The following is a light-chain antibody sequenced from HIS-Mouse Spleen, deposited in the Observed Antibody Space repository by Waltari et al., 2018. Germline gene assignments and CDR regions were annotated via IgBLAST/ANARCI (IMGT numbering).Light chain of an antibody. Sequence: SYELTQPPSVSVSPGQTARITCSGDALPKKYAYWYQLKSGQAPVLVIYEDSKRPSGIPERFSGSSSGTMATLTISGAQVEDEADYYCYSTDSSGNHRVFGGGTKLTVL. CDR2: EDS. CDR3: YSTDSSGNHRV. V-gene: IGLV3-10*01. CDR1: ALPKKY. J-gene: IGLJ2*01.